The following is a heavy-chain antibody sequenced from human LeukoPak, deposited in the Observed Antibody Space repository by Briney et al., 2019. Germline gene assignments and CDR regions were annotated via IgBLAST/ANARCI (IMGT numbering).Heavy chain of an antibody. D-gene: IGHD2-15*01. Sequence: NPSETLSLTCAVSGDGISDIYWSWIRQPPGKGLEWIGFIHTSGSTYYIPSLKSRVTMSVDTSKNQFSLKLSSVTAADTAVYYCAKLVYSLDGSGHNRFDPWGQGALVTVSS. J-gene: IGHJ5*02. CDR3: AKLVYSLDGSGHNRFDP. CDR1: GDGISDIY. CDR2: IHTSGST. V-gene: IGHV4-4*09.